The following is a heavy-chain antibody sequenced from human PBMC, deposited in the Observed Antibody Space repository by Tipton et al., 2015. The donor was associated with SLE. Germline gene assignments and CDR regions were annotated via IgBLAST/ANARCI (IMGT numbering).Heavy chain of an antibody. CDR2: INSDGSST. V-gene: IGHV3-74*01. CDR1: GFTFSSYW. D-gene: IGHD2-2*01. J-gene: IGHJ6*02. Sequence: SLRLSCAASGFTFSSYWMHWVRQAPGKGLVWVSRINSDGSSTSYADSVKGRFAISRDNAKNTLYLQMNSLRAEDTAVYYCARDGGIVVVPAALYYYGMDVWGQGTTVTVSS. CDR3: ARDGGIVVVPAALYYYGMDV.